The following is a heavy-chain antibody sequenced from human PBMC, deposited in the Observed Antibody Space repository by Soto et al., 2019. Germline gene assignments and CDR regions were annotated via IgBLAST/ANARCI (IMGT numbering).Heavy chain of an antibody. CDR2: ISSSSSTI. J-gene: IGHJ4*02. CDR3: ARVVISGSYLDY. D-gene: IGHD1-26*01. CDR1: GFTFSSYS. Sequence: EVQLVESGGGLVQPGGSLRLSCAASGFTFSSYSMNWVRQAPGKGLEWVSYISSSSSTIYYADSVKGRFTISRDNAKDSLYWQRNGLRAEYTAVYYCARVVISGSYLDYCGQGTLGTVSS. V-gene: IGHV3-48*01.